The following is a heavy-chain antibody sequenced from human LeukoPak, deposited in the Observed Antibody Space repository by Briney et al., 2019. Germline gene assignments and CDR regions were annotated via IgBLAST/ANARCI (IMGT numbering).Heavy chain of an antibody. CDR2: IWYDGSNK. Sequence: GGSLRLSCAASGFTFSSYGMHWVRQAPGKGLEWVAVIWYDGSNKYYADSVKGRFTISRDNSKNTLYLQMNSLRAEDTAVHYCARDDLMGRHYFDYWGQGTLVTVSS. CDR3: ARDDLMGRHYFDY. CDR1: GFTFSSYG. D-gene: IGHD2-8*01. J-gene: IGHJ4*02. V-gene: IGHV3-33*01.